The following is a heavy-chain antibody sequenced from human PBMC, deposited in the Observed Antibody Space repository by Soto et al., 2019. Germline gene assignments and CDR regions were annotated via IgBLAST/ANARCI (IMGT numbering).Heavy chain of an antibody. J-gene: IGHJ4*02. CDR1: GYTFTGYY. CDR2: INPNSGGT. D-gene: IGHD5-18*01. Sequence: ASVKVSCKASGYTFTGYYMHWVRQAPGQGLEWMGWINPNSGGTNYAQKFQGRVTMTRDTSISTAYMELSRLRSDDTAVYYCARVEDSYGLPFDYWGQGTLVTVS. V-gene: IGHV1-2*02. CDR3: ARVEDSYGLPFDY.